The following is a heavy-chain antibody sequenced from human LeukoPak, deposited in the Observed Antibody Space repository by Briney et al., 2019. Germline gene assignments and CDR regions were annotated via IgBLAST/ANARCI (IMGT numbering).Heavy chain of an antibody. D-gene: IGHD1-26*01. Sequence: PSGTLSLTCTISGYFISSGYYWGWIRQSPGKGLEWIGSISHTGRTYYNRSLKSRVTMSVDTSKNQFSLKLSSVTAADSAVYYCAREGSRSADYWGQGTLVTVSS. J-gene: IGHJ4*02. V-gene: IGHV4-38-2*02. CDR1: GYFISSGYY. CDR2: ISHTGRT. CDR3: AREGSRSADY.